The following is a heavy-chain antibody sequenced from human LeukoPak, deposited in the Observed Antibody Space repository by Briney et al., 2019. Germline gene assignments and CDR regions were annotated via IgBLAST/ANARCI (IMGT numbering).Heavy chain of an antibody. V-gene: IGHV3-7*01. CDR1: GFTFRDYW. J-gene: IGHJ4*02. CDR3: ARAGGTSWADY. D-gene: IGHD6-13*01. CDR2: VKQDGTEK. Sequence: GGSLRLSCEASGFTFRDYWITWVRQAPGKGLEWVANVKQDGTEKFYVDSVRGRFTISRDNGKNSLYLQMNSLRVEDTAIYYCARAGGTSWADYWGQGTLVTVSS.